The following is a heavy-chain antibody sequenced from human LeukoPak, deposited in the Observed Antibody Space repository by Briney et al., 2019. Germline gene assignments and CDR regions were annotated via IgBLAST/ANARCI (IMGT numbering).Heavy chain of an antibody. CDR1: GGSISSYY. Sequence: PSETLSLTCTVSGGSISSYYWSWIRQPPGKGLEWIGYIYYSGSTNYNPSLKSRVTISVDTSKNQFSLKLSSVTAADTAVYYCARRFLEWSLFDPWGQGTLVTVSS. CDR3: ARRFLEWSLFDP. J-gene: IGHJ5*02. V-gene: IGHV4-59*01. CDR2: IYYSGST. D-gene: IGHD3-3*01.